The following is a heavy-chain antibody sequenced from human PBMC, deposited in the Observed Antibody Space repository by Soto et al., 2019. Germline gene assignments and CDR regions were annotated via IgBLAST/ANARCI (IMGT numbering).Heavy chain of an antibody. CDR2: ISTTGTKI. D-gene: IGHD2-15*01. V-gene: IGHV3-11*01. CDR3: ARHQLDTKGWFYYGMDV. Sequence: SGGSLRLSCAASGFLFSDYYMNWVRQAPGKGLEWVSYISTTGTKIDYADSVRGRFTISRDNAKNSLYLQMNRLSADDTALYYCARHQLDTKGWFYYGMDVWGQGTTVTVSS. CDR1: GFLFSDYY. J-gene: IGHJ6*02.